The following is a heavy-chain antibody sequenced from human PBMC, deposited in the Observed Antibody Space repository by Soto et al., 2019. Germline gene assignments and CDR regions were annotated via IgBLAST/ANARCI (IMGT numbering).Heavy chain of an antibody. CDR3: ARDPPGSSSSWYSPLPYNWFDP. D-gene: IGHD6-13*01. Sequence: EVQLVESGGGLVQPGGSLRLSCAASGFTFSSYSMNWVRQAPGKGLEWVSYISSSSSTIYYADSVKGRFTISRDNAKNSLYLQMNSLRDADTAVYYCARDPPGSSSSWYSPLPYNWFDPWGQGTLVTVSS. CDR1: GFTFSSYS. CDR2: ISSSSSTI. J-gene: IGHJ5*02. V-gene: IGHV3-48*02.